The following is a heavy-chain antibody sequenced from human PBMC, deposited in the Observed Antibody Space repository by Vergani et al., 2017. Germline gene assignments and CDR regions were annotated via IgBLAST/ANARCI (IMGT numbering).Heavy chain of an antibody. J-gene: IGHJ3*02. CDR3: ARVLRRIWFGELSHAFDI. CDR2: INHSGST. CDR1: GGSFSGYY. D-gene: IGHD3-10*01. V-gene: IGHV4-34*01. Sequence: QVQLQQWGAGLLKPSETLSLTCAVYGGSFSGYYWSWIRQPPGKGLEWIREINHSGSTNYNPSLKSRVTISVDTSKNQFSLKLSSVTAADTAVYYCARVLRRIWFGELSHAFDIWGQGTMVTVSS.